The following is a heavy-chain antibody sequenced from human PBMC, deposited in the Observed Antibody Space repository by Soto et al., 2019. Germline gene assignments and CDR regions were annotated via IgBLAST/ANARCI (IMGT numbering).Heavy chain of an antibody. V-gene: IGHV3-53*02. D-gene: IGHD6-13*01. CDR2: IYSGGST. CDR3: ARTGRSSGYFLFDY. J-gene: IGHJ4*02. Sequence: EVQLVETGGGLIQPGGSLRLSCAASGFTVSSNYMSWVRQAPGKGLEWVSVIYSGGSTYYADSVKGLFTISRDNSKNTLYLQMNSLRAEDTAVYSCARTGRSSGYFLFDYWGQGTLVTVSS. CDR1: GFTVSSNY.